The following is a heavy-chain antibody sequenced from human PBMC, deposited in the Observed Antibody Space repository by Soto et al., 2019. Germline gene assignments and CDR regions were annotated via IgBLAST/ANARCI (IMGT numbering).Heavy chain of an antibody. V-gene: IGHV3-21*01. J-gene: IGHJ4*02. CDR1: GFTFRTYS. Sequence: GGSLRLSCAASGFTFRTYSMNWVRQVPGKGLEWVSAISSDSTYIFYADSVKGRFTISRDNAKNSLYLQINSLRAEDTAVYYCARDLGVTATGPSLDYWGQGTQVTV. CDR3: ARDLGVTATGPSLDY. D-gene: IGHD6-25*01. CDR2: ISSDSTYI.